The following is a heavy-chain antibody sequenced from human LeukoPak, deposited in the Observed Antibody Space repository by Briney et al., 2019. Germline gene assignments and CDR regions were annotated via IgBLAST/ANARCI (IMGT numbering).Heavy chain of an antibody. CDR1: GFSFRRFW. Sequence: GGSLRPSCAGSGFSFRRFWMTWVRQAPGRGLEWVANINGDGDGKSYADSVKGRFTISRDNAKNSLYLQMNSLRAEDTALYYCAKDALQQPEYFQHWGQGTLVTVSS. CDR2: INGDGDGK. J-gene: IGHJ1*01. D-gene: IGHD6-13*01. CDR3: AKDALQQPEYFQH. V-gene: IGHV3-7*03.